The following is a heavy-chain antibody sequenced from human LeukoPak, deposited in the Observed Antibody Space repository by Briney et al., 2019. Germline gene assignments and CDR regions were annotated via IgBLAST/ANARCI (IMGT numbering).Heavy chain of an antibody. Sequence: GGSLRLSCAVSGLTFSSYAMHWVRQAPGKGLEYVSDISSDGGSTFYANSVKGRFTISRDNSKNTLYLQMGSLTTEDMAVYYCAGSRSVGLDYWGQGTLVTVS. D-gene: IGHD1-26*01. J-gene: IGHJ4*02. CDR1: GLTFSSYA. CDR2: ISSDGGST. V-gene: IGHV3-64*01. CDR3: AGSRSVGLDY.